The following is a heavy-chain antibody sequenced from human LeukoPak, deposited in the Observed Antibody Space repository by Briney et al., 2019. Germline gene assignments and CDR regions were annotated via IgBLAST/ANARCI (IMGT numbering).Heavy chain of an antibody. Sequence: PGGSLRLSCAASGFTFSSYWMSWVRQAPGKGLEWVANIKQDGSEKYYVDSVKGRFTISRDNAKNSLYLQMNSLRAEDTAVYYCARDLPYYDFWSGYYLSYYYGMDVWGQGTTVTVSS. V-gene: IGHV3-7*03. CDR1: GFTFSSYW. CDR2: IKQDGSEK. CDR3: ARDLPYYDFWSGYYLSYYYGMDV. J-gene: IGHJ6*02. D-gene: IGHD3-3*01.